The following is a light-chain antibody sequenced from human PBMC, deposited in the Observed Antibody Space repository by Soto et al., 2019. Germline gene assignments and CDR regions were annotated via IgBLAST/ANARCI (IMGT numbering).Light chain of an antibody. V-gene: IGKV3-15*01. CDR2: GAS. J-gene: IGKJ5*01. CDR3: QQYNNWPPIT. Sequence: EIVMTRSPATLSVSPGERATISCRASQSVSSNLAWYQQKPCQAPRLLIYGASTRATGIPARFSGSGSGTEFTLTISSLQSEDFAVYYCQQYNNWPPITFGQGTRLEIK. CDR1: QSVSSN.